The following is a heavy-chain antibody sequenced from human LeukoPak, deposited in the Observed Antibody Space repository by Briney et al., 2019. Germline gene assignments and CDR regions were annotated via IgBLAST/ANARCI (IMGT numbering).Heavy chain of an antibody. CDR3: AREPYYYDSSGYPVHYYGMDV. J-gene: IGHJ6*02. D-gene: IGHD3-22*01. Sequence: SETLSLTCAVSGGSISSGGYSWSWIRQPPGKGLEWIGYIYHSGSTYYNPSLKSRVTISVDRSKNLFSLKLSSVTAADTAVYYCAREPYYYDSSGYPVHYYGMDVWGQGTTVTVSS. CDR1: GGSISSGGYS. CDR2: IYHSGST. V-gene: IGHV4-30-2*01.